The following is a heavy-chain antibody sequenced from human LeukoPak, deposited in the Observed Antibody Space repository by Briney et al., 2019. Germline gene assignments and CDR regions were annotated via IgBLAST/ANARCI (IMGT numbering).Heavy chain of an antibody. CDR1: GGSFSGYY. D-gene: IGHD3-10*01. Sequence: SETLSLTCAVYGGSFSGYYWSWIRQPPGQGLEWIGEINHSGSTNYNPSLKSRVTISVDTSKNQFSLKLSSVTAADTAVYYCARGMVRENLDYWGQGTLIAVSS. V-gene: IGHV4-34*01. J-gene: IGHJ4*02. CDR3: ARGMVRENLDY. CDR2: INHSGST.